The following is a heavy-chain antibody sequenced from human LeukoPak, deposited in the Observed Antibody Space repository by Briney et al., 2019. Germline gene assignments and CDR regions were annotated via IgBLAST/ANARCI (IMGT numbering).Heavy chain of an antibody. V-gene: IGHV3-23*01. CDR2: ISGSGVST. Sequence: GGSLRLSCAASGFTFSNYDLSWVRQAPGKGLEWVSTISGSGVSTFYADSVKGRFTISRDNAENSLYLQMNSLRAEDTAVYYCARHDTAMATDYGMDVWGQGTTVTVSS. J-gene: IGHJ6*02. CDR3: ARHDTAMATDYGMDV. CDR1: GFTFSNYD. D-gene: IGHD5-18*01.